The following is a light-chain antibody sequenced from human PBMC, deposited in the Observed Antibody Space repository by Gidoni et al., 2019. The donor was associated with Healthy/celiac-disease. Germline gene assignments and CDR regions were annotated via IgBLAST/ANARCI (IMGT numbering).Light chain of an antibody. J-gene: IGKJ4*01. V-gene: IGKV3-11*01. Sequence: EIVLTQSPATLSLSPGERATLSCRASQSVSSYLAWYQHKPGQAPRLLIYYASNRATGIPARFSGSGSGTDFTLTISSLEPEDFAVYYCQQRSNWPPTFGGGTKVEIK. CDR1: QSVSSY. CDR3: QQRSNWPPT. CDR2: YAS.